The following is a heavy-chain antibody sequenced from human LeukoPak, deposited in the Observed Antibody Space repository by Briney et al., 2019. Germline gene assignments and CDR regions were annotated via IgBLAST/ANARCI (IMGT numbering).Heavy chain of an antibody. J-gene: IGHJ4*02. Sequence: PGGSLRLSCAASGFTFSSYAMSWVRQAPGKGLEWVSVISGTGYSTFYADSVKGRFTISRDNSKNPLYLQMNSLRAEDTAVYHCAKGNTGSCYSSLDYWGQGTLVTVSP. V-gene: IGHV3-23*01. CDR2: ISGTGYST. CDR1: GFTFSSYA. CDR3: AKGNTGSCYSSLDY. D-gene: IGHD2-15*01.